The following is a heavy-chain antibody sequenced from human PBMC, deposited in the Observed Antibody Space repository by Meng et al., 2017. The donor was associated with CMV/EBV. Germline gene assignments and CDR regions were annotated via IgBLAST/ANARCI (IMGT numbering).Heavy chain of an antibody. CDR2: IYYSGST. CDR1: GGPISSYY. J-gene: IGHJ6*02. CDR3: ARDRVFGWSGWVRGVYNYGMDA. V-gene: IGHV4-59*01. Sequence: SETLSLTCTVSGGPISSYYWSWIRQPPGKGLEWIGYIYYSGSTNYTPSLKSRVTISVDTSKNQFSLKLSSVTAADTAVYYCARDRVFGWSGWVRGVYNYGMDAWGQGTTVTVSS. D-gene: IGHD3-10*01.